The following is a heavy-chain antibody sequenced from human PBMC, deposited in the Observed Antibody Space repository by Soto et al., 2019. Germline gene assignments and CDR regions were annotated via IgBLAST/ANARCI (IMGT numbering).Heavy chain of an antibody. D-gene: IGHD5-12*01. CDR2: INHSGST. V-gene: IGHV4-39*07. CDR3: ARGGKWLRSYFDY. CDR1: GGTIISSSYY. Sequence: SETQSLTSTVSGGTIISSSYYWGWIRQPPGKGLEWIGEINHSGSTNYNPSLKSRVTISVDTSKNQFSLKLSSVTAADTAVYYCARGGKWLRSYFDYWGQGTLVTVSS. J-gene: IGHJ4*02.